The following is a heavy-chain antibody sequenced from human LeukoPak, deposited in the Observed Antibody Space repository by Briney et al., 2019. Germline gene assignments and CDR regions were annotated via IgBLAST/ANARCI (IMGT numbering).Heavy chain of an antibody. CDR2: ITTGDGNT. CDR1: GFTFSSYA. V-gene: IGHV3-23*01. Sequence: GGPLRPSCTASGFTFSSYAMTWVRQAPGKGLKWVSTITTGDGNTYYADSVKGRFTVSRDDSKNTLYLQMNSLRAEDTAVYYCAKDGGLWVSAHWGDSWGRGTLVTVSS. D-gene: IGHD7-27*01. CDR3: AKDGGLWVSAHWGDS. J-gene: IGHJ4*02.